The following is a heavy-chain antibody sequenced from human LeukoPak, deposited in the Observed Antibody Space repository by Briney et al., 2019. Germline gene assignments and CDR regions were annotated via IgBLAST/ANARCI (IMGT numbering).Heavy chain of an antibody. D-gene: IGHD3-10*01. CDR2: INHSGST. CDR1: GGSFSGYY. CDR3: ARRPVLLWFGELSQGFDY. V-gene: IGHV4-34*01. J-gene: IGHJ4*02. Sequence: SETLSLTCAVYGGSFSGYYWSWIRQPPGKGLEWIGEINHSGSTNYYPSLKSRVTISVDTSKNQFSLKLSSVTAADTAVYYCARRPVLLWFGELSQGFDYWGQGTLVTVSS.